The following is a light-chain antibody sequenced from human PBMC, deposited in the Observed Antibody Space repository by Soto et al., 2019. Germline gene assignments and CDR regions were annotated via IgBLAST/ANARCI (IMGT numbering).Light chain of an antibody. J-gene: IGKJ2*01. CDR1: QSIRNW. CDR3: QHYITYPYT. CDR2: RAS. V-gene: IGKV1-5*03. Sequence: DIPMTQSPSTLSASVGDRVTITCRASQSIRNWLAWYQQKPGKAPKLLIYRASGLESGVPSRFSGSGSGTEFTLTISSLQPDDFASYYCQHYITYPYTFGQGTKLEIK.